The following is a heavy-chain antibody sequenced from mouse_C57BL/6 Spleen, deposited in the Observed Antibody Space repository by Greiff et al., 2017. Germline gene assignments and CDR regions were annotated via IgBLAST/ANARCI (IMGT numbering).Heavy chain of an antibody. CDR1: GFTFSSYA. V-gene: IGHV5-4*03. CDR2: ISDGGSYT. D-gene: IGHD2-1*01. J-gene: IGHJ4*01. CDR3: ASGDGNYVDYYAMDY. Sequence: EVKLVESGGGLVKPGGSLKLSCAASGFTFSSYAMSWVRQTPEKRLEWVATISDGGSYTYYPDNVKDRFTISRDNAKNNLYLQMSHLKSEDTAMYYCASGDGNYVDYYAMDYWGQGTSGTVSS.